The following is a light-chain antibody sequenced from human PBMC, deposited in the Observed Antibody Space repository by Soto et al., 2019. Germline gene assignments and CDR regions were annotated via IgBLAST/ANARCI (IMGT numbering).Light chain of an antibody. J-gene: IGKJ4*01. CDR2: DTF. CDR1: QDINNF. V-gene: IGKV1-33*01. CDR3: QQYENLPPT. Sequence: DIRMTQSPSSLSASVGDRITITCQASQDINNFLNWYQQKPGKAPRLLIYDTFNVEGGVPSRFSGNGSGTDFTFTISSLQPEDLATYYCQQYENLPPTFGGGTMVEIK.